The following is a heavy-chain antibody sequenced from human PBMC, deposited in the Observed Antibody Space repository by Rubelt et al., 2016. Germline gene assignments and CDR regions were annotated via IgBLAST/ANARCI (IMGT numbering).Heavy chain of an antibody. CDR2: INHSGSN. CDR1: GGSFSGYY. D-gene: IGHD2/OR15-2a*01. Sequence: KPSETLSLTCAVYGGSFSGYYWSWIRQPPGKGLEWIGEINHSGSNNYNPSLKSRVTTSVDTSKKHFSLKLSSVTAADTAVYYCAGEYGMDVWGQGTTVTVSS. CDR3: AGEYGMDV. J-gene: IGHJ6*02. V-gene: IGHV4-34*01.